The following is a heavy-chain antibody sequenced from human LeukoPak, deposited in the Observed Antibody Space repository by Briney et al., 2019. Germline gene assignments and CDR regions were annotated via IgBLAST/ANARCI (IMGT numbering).Heavy chain of an antibody. CDR2: ISWNSGRI. V-gene: IGHV3-9*01. J-gene: IGHJ4*02. Sequence: GRSLRLSCAASGFTFYDYAMHWVRHAPGRGLEWVSGISWNSGRIDYVDSVMGRFTISRDNAKNSLYLQMNTLRAEDTAWYYCAKDIVGYSAYEFDYWGQGTLVTVSS. D-gene: IGHD5-12*01. CDR1: GFTFYDYA. CDR3: AKDIVGYSAYEFDY.